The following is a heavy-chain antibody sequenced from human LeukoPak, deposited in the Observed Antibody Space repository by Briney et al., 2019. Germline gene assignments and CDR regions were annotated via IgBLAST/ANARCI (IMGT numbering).Heavy chain of an antibody. CDR2: IYSGGST. CDR3: VVVAAASEIEYFQH. J-gene: IGHJ1*01. V-gene: IGHV3-53*01. Sequence: GGSLRLSCAASGFTVSSNYMSWVRQAPGKGLEWVSVIYSGGSTYYADSVKGRFTISRDNSKNTLYLQMNSLRAEDTAVYYCVVVAAASEIEYFQHWGQGTLVTVSS. D-gene: IGHD6-13*01. CDR1: GFTVSSNY.